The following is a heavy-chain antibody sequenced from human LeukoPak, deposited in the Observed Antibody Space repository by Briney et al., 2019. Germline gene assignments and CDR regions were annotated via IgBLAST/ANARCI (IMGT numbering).Heavy chain of an antibody. CDR3: ARGAVAGTEYNWFDP. V-gene: IGHV4-59*02. Sequence: SETLSLTCTVSGGSVSSYYWSWIRQPPGKGLEWVGYIYYSGSTNYNPSLKSRVTISVDKSKNQFSLKLSSVTAADTAVYYCARGAVAGTEYNWFDPWGQGTLVTVSS. D-gene: IGHD6-19*01. J-gene: IGHJ5*02. CDR2: IYYSGST. CDR1: GGSVSSYY.